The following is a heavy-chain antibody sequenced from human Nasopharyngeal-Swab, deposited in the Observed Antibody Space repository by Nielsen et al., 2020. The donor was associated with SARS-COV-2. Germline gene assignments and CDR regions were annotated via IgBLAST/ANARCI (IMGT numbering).Heavy chain of an antibody. Sequence: GESLKIPCAALGFTFSSYSLNWVRQAPGTGLEWVSSISSSCSYIYLPDPVKGRFTISSDNAKNSLYLQMNSLRAEDTAVYYCARATGYSSSQGDYWGQGALVTVSS. CDR2: ISSSCSYI. D-gene: IGHD6-13*01. V-gene: IGHV3-21*01. J-gene: IGHJ4*02. CDR1: GFTFSSYS. CDR3: ARATGYSSSQGDY.